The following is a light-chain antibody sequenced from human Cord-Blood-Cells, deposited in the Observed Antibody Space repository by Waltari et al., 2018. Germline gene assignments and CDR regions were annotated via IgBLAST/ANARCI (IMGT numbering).Light chain of an antibody. V-gene: IGKV1-39*01. CDR3: QQSYSTLYS. CDR1: QSISSY. CDR2: AAS. J-gene: IGKJ2*03. Sequence: DIQMTQFPSSLSASVGDRVTITCRAIQSISSYLNWYQQKPGKAPKLLIYAASSLQSGVPSRFSGSGSGTDFTLTISSLQPEDFATYYCQQSYSTLYSFGQGTKLEIK.